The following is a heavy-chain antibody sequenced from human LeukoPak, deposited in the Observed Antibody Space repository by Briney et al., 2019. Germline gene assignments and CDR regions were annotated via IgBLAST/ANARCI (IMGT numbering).Heavy chain of an antibody. Sequence: PGGSLRLSCAASGFTFINAWMSWVRQAPGKGLEWVGRIRSKTHGGTTDYAAPVKGRFTISRDDSKNTLYLQMNSLKTEDTALYYCNNYYDNTGSPGDDYWGQGPLVNVS. CDR3: NNYYDNTGSPGDDY. CDR2: IRSKTHGGTT. D-gene: IGHD3-22*01. CDR1: GFTFINAW. V-gene: IGHV3-15*01. J-gene: IGHJ4*02.